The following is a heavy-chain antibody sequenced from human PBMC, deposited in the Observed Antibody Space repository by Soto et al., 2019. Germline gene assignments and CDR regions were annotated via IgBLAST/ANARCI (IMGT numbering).Heavy chain of an antibody. CDR1: GGSISSGDYY. CDR2: IYYSGST. CDR3: ARATYYYDSSGYYRLFDY. J-gene: IGHJ4*02. V-gene: IGHV4-30-4*01. D-gene: IGHD3-22*01. Sequence: QVQLQESGPGLVKPSQTLSLTCTVSGGSISSGDYYWSWIRQPPGKGLEWIGYIYYSGSTYYNPSLKSRVTISVDTSKNQFSLKLSSVTAADPAVYYCARATYYYDSSGYYRLFDYWGQGTLVTVSS.